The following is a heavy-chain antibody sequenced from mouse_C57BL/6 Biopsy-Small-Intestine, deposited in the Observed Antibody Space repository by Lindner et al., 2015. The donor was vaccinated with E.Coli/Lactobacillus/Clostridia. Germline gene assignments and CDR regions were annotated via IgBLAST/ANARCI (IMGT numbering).Heavy chain of an antibody. D-gene: IGHD1-1*01. CDR1: GYIFTEYN. V-gene: IGHV1-62-2*01. Sequence: VQLQESGAELVKPGASVKLSCKASGYIFTEYNIHWVKQRSGQGLEWIGWFYPGSGSIKYNEKFKDKATLTADKSSSTVYMELSRLTSEDSAVYFCARYEDYYGSSYAMDYWGQGTSVIVSS. CDR3: ARYEDYYGSSYAMDY. CDR2: FYPGSGSI. J-gene: IGHJ4*01.